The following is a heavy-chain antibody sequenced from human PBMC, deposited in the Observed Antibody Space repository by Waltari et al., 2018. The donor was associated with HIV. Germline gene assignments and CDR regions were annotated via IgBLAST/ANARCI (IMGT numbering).Heavy chain of an antibody. CDR1: GFTFRSYA. V-gene: IGHV3-30*07. D-gene: IGHD3-22*01. CDR3: ARDFAPTGPTVDNTESSPAY. J-gene: IGHJ4*02. CDR2: MSYDGKNS. Sequence: QGQLVESGGGVVQSGKSLTLSCATSGFTFRSYALHWVRRAPGKGLEWLGMMSYDGKNSYYADSVKGRFTFSRDNSKSTLYLQMNSLRPEDTALYYCARDFAPTGPTVDNTESSPAYWGRG.